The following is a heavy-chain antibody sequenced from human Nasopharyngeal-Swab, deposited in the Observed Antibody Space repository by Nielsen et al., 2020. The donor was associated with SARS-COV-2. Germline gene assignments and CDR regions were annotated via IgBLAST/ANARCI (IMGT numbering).Heavy chain of an antibody. CDR3: ARWYFEGIPTPPRRWLDY. D-gene: IGHD3-9*01. CDR1: GYTFTGYY. CDR2: INPNSGGT. V-gene: IGHV1-2*06. Sequence: ASVKVSCKASGYTFTGYYMHWVRQAPGQGLEWMGRINPNSGGTNYAQKFQGRVTMTRYTSISTAYMELSRLRSDHTAVYYCARWYFEGIPTPPRRWLDYWGQGTLVTVSS. J-gene: IGHJ4*02.